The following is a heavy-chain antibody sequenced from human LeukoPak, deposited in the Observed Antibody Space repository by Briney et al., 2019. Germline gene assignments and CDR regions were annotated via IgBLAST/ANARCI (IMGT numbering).Heavy chain of an antibody. CDR3: ARVMGSSWYKDLTWFDP. CDR2: IIPIFGTA. D-gene: IGHD6-13*01. CDR1: GGTFSSYA. J-gene: IGHJ5*02. Sequence: SVKVSRKASGGTFSSYAISWVRQAPGQGLEWMGGIIPIFGTANYAQKFQGRVTITADESTSTAYMELSSLRSEDTAVYYCARVMGSSWYKDLTWFDPWGQGTLVTVSS. V-gene: IGHV1-69*01.